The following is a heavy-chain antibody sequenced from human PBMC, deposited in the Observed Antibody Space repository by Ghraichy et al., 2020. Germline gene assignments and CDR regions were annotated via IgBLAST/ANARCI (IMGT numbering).Heavy chain of an antibody. CDR2: ISYSGNT. D-gene: IGHD2-21*01. Sequence: SETLSLTCTVSGDSISSFYWSWIRQPPGKGLEWIGFISYSGNTNYNPSLKSRVTISVDTSKNQFSLRLSSVTAADTAVYYCARDWGDCGGECSDVRDYYSYGMDVWGQGTTVTVSS. CDR3: ARDWGDCGGECSDVRDYYSYGMDV. CDR1: GDSISSFY. V-gene: IGHV4-59*01. J-gene: IGHJ6*02.